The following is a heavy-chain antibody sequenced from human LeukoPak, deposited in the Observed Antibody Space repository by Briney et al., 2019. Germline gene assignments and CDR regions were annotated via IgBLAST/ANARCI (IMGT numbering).Heavy chain of an antibody. D-gene: IGHD5-24*01. CDR1: GFTFSSYS. V-gene: IGHV3-21*01. J-gene: IGHJ4*02. CDR3: ARERTATIDIDF. Sequence: GGSLRLSCAASGFTFSSYSMNWVRQAPGKGLEWVSSISSSSSYIYYADSVKGRFTISRDNAKNSLYLQMNSLRAEDTAVYYCARERTATIDIDFWGQGTLVTVSS. CDR2: ISSSSSYI.